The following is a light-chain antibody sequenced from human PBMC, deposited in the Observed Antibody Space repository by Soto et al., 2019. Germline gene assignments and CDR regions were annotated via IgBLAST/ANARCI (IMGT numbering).Light chain of an antibody. CDR2: YDS. V-gene: IGLV3-21*04. CDR3: QVWAASSRPSVV. CDR1: NIGAIR. J-gene: IGLJ2*01. Sequence: SYELTQPPSVSVAPGQTARITCEGNNIGAIRVHWYQQKPGQAPLLVINYDSDRPSGIPKRFSGSISGNTATLTISRVEAGDEADYYCQVWAASSRPSVVFGGGTKLTVL.